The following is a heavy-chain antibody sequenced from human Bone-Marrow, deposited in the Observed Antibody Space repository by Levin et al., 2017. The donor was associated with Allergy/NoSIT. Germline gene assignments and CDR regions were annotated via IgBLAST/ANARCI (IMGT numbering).Heavy chain of an antibody. D-gene: IGHD5-18*01. CDR2: IYSRGET. V-gene: IGHV3-66*01. CDR1: GFTVSNHY. J-gene: IGHJ4*02. Sequence: GESLKISCAASGFTVSNHYMTWVRQAPGKGPEWVSVIYSRGETQYADSVKGRFTISRDNSKNTLYLQMNSLRAEDTAVYYCAGKTDTNLYPGDFWGQGTLVTVSS. CDR3: AGKTDTNLYPGDF.